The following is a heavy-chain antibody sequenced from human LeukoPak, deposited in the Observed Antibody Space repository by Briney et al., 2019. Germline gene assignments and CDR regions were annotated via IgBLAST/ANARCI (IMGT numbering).Heavy chain of an antibody. CDR3: ARAYYDFWSGYYDY. D-gene: IGHD3-3*01. J-gene: IGHJ4*02. Sequence: GGSLRLSCAASGFTFSSYWMSWVRQAPGKGLEWVANIKQDGSEKYYVDSVKGRFTISRDNAKNSLCLQMNSLRAEDTAVYYCARAYYDFWSGYYDYWGQGTLVTVSS. CDR2: IKQDGSEK. CDR1: GFTFSSYW. V-gene: IGHV3-7*01.